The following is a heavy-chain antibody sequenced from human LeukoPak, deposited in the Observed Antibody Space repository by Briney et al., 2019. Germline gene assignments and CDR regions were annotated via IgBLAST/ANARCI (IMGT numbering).Heavy chain of an antibody. D-gene: IGHD5-18*01. V-gene: IGHV3-23*01. J-gene: IGHJ4*02. CDR2: ISGSGDST. CDR1: GFTFSNYA. CDR3: ARRATTDRGYSYGLDY. Sequence: PGGSLRLSCAASGFTFSNYAMRWVRQAPGKGLEWVSGISGSGDSTYYADSVKGRFTISRDNSKNTLYLQMNSLRAEDTAVYYCARRATTDRGYSYGLDYWGQGTLVTVAS.